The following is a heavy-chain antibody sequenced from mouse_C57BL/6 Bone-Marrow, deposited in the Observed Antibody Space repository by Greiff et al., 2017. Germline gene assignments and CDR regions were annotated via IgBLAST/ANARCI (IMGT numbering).Heavy chain of an antibody. V-gene: IGHV14-4*01. CDR2: IDPENGDT. J-gene: IGHJ4*01. D-gene: IGHD2-2*01. CDR1: GFNIKDDY. Sequence: EVKLVESGAELVRPGASVKLSCTASGFNIKDDYMHWVKQRPEQGLEWIGWIDPENGDTEYASKFPGKATITADTSSNTAYLQLSSLTSEDTAVYYCTTPMVTTRGYAMDYWGQGTSVTVSS. CDR3: TTPMVTTRGYAMDY.